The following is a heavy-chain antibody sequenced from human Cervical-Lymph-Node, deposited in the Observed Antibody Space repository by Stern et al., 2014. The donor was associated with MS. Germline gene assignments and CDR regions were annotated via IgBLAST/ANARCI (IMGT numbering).Heavy chain of an antibody. V-gene: IGHV1-2*04. CDR3: ARSAAGRSNWFDP. D-gene: IGHD6-19*01. Sequence: VQLVESGAEVKKPGASVKVSCKASGYTFSGYYMHWVRQAPGQGLEWMGWINPNSGGTNYAQKFQGWVTMTRDTSISTAYMELSRLRSDDTAVYYCARSAAGRSNWFDPWGQGTLVTVSS. CDR2: INPNSGGT. CDR1: GYTFSGYY. J-gene: IGHJ5*02.